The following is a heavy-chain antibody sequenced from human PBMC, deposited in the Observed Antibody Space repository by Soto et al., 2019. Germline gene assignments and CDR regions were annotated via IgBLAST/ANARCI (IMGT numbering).Heavy chain of an antibody. V-gene: IGHV1-8*01. J-gene: IGHJ6*02. CDR3: ARERAHYGMDV. CDR1: GYTFTSYD. D-gene: IGHD6-25*01. CDR2: MNPNSGNT. Sequence: QVQLVQSGAEVKKPGASVKVSCMASGYTFTSYDISWVRQATGQGLEWMGGMNPNSGNTGFAQKFQGRVTMTRNTSISTAYMELSSLRSEDTAVYYCARERAHYGMDVWGQGTTVTVSS.